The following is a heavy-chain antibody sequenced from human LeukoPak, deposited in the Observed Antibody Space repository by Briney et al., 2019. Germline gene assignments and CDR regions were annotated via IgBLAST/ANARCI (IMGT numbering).Heavy chain of an antibody. CDR3: AKGDDIAMTNGAFDI. CDR1: GLTFTTSV. Sequence: GRSLRLSCAASGLTFTTSVINWVRQAPGKGLEWVAALSDDGRDEYYAESVKGRFTISRDNSKNTVHLQMNSLRAEDTAVYYCAKGDDIAMTNGAFDIWGQGTMVTVSS. D-gene: IGHD5-18*01. J-gene: IGHJ3*02. V-gene: IGHV3-30*18. CDR2: LSDDGRDE.